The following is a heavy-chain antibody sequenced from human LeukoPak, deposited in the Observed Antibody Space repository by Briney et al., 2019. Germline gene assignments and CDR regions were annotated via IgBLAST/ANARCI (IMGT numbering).Heavy chain of an antibody. J-gene: IGHJ6*02. D-gene: IGHD3-10*01. Sequence: ASVKVSCKASGYTFTGYYMHWVRQAPGQGLEWMGWINLNSGGTNYAQKFQGRVTMTRDTSISTAYMELSRLRSDDTAVYYCARVLYGSGSYDPSSTYYYYYGMDVWGQGTTVTVSS. V-gene: IGHV1-2*02. CDR3: ARVLYGSGSYDPSSTYYYYYGMDV. CDR1: GYTFTGYY. CDR2: INLNSGGT.